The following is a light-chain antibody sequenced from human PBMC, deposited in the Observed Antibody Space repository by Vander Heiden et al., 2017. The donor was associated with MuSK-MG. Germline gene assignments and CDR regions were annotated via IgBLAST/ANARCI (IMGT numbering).Light chain of an antibody. CDR3: LQLSDWPPLT. CDR1: QSVNTY. CDR2: DAS. Sequence: EIVLTQSPATLSLSPGERATLSCRASQSVNTYVAWYQHKPGQAPRLLIYDASDRATGIPARFSGSGSGTDFTLTISSLEPEDSAVYYCLQLSDWPPLTFGGGTKVEIK. J-gene: IGKJ4*01. V-gene: IGKV3-11*01.